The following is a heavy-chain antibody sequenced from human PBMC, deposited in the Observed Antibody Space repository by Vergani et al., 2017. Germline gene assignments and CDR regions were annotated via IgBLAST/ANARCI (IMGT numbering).Heavy chain of an antibody. CDR1: GGTFSSYA. CDR2: INPNSGGT. V-gene: IGHV1-2*02. D-gene: IGHD6-19*01. CDR3: AREWLDPPYYYGMDV. J-gene: IGHJ6*02. Sequence: QVQLVQSGAEVKKPGSSVKVSCKASGGTFSSYAISWVRQAPGQGLEWMGRINPNSGGTNYAQKFQGRVTMTRDTSISTAYMELSRLRSDDTAVYYCAREWLDPPYYYGMDVWGQGTTVTVSS.